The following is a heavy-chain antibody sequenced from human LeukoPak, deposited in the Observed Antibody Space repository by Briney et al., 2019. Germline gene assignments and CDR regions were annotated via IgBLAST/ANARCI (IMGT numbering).Heavy chain of an antibody. J-gene: IGHJ5*02. CDR3: ARDLGNWFDP. V-gene: IGHV4-61*01. Sequence: PSETLSLTCTVSGGSVNSGSYYWSWIRQPPGKGLEWIGYIYDSGSTNHNPSLKSRVTMSEDTSKNQLSLKLSSVTAADTAVYYCARDLGNWFDPWGQGTLVTVSS. CDR1: GGSVNSGSYY. CDR2: IYDSGST.